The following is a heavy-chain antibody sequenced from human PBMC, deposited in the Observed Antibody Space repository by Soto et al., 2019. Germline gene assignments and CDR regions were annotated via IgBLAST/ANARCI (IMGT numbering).Heavy chain of an antibody. CDR2: ITERGTT. CDR3: ARDRIYGVVADYYDYGMDV. CDR1: GFTFSDYY. V-gene: IGHV3-11*01. J-gene: IGHJ6*02. D-gene: IGHD3-3*01. Sequence: GGSLRLSCAASGFTFSDYYMNWIRQAPGKGLEWVSYITERGTTNYADSLKGRVTISRDNARNSLYLQINSLRVEDTAVYYCARDRIYGVVADYYDYGMDVWGQGTTVTV.